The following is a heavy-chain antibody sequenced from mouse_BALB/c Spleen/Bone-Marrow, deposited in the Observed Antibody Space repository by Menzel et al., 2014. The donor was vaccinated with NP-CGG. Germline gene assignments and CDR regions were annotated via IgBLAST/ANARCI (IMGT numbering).Heavy chain of an antibody. V-gene: IGHV1-82*01. Sequence: VQLQQSGPELVKPGASVKISCKASGYAFSSSWMNWVKQRPGQGLEWIGRIYPGDGDTHYNGKFKGKATLTADKSSSTAYMHLSSLTSVDSAVYSCARSDGYRALDYWGQGTSVTVSS. CDR2: IYPGDGDT. CDR1: GYAFSSSW. J-gene: IGHJ4*01. CDR3: ARSDGYRALDY. D-gene: IGHD2-3*01.